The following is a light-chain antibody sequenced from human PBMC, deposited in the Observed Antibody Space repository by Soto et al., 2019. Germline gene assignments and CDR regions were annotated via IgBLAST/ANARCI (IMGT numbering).Light chain of an antibody. CDR2: GAS. CDR3: QEYGSSPPHS. V-gene: IGKV3-20*01. CDR1: QSVTSSY. J-gene: IGKJ2*03. Sequence: ESVLTQSPATLSLSPGERATLSCRAGQSVTSSYVAWYQQQPGQPPRLLIYGASSRAPGIPDRFSGSGSGTDFTLTISRLEPEDFAVYFCQEYGSSPPHSFGEGTEVEIK.